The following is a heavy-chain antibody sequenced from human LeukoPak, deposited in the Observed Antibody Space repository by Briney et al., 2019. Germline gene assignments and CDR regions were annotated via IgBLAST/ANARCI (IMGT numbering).Heavy chain of an antibody. CDR2: ISYDGSNK. V-gene: IGHV3-30*18. D-gene: IGHD6-13*01. J-gene: IGHJ4*02. Sequence: PGGSLRLSCAASGFTFSTYGVYWVRQGPGKGLEWVAVISYDGSNKYYADSVKGRFTISRDNSKNTLYLQMNSPRADDTAVYYCAKDILAAGLFFDYWGQGILVTVSS. CDR1: GFTFSTYG. CDR3: AKDILAAGLFFDY.